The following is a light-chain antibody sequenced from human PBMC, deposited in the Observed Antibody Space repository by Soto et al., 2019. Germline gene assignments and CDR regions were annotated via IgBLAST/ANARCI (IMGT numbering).Light chain of an antibody. CDR3: QQTDTFPRT. J-gene: IGKJ1*01. CDR1: QSISSY. CDR2: AAS. V-gene: IGKV1-39*01. Sequence: DIQMTQSPSSLSASVGDRVTITCRASQSISSYLNWYQHKPGKAPKLLIYAASSLQTGVPSRFSGSRSGTDFSLTISSLQREDFATYYCQQTDTFPRTFGQGTKVDMK.